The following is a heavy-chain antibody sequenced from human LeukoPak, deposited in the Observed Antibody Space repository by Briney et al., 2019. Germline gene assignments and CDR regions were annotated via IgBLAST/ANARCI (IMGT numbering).Heavy chain of an antibody. D-gene: IGHD2/OR15-2a*01. J-gene: IGHJ6*03. Sequence: GGSLRLSCAASGFTFSSYDMNWVRQAPGKGPEWVSYISSRGTTIYYADSVKGRFTISRDNAKKSLDLQMNSLRAEDTAVYYCAKDGSMPWGYYMDVWGKGTTVTISS. CDR1: GFTFSSYD. CDR3: AKDGSMPWGYYMDV. V-gene: IGHV3-48*01. CDR2: ISSRGTTI.